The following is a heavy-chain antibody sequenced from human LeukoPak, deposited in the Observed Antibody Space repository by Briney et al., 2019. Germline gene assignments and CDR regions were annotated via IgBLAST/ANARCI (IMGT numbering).Heavy chain of an antibody. Sequence: GGSLRLSCAASGFIFSHNWMSWVRQVPGKGLEWVANLKPDGSDKYYVDSVEGRFTISRDKAKNSLYLQMDSLRAEDTAVYYCARRHHFGFLDSWGQGTLVTVSS. CDR1: GFIFSHNW. V-gene: IGHV3-7*04. CDR2: LKPDGSDK. D-gene: IGHD3-10*01. CDR3: ARRHHFGFLDS. J-gene: IGHJ4*02.